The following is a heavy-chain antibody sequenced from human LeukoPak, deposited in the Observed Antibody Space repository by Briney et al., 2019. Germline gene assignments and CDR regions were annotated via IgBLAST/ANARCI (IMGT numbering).Heavy chain of an antibody. CDR1: GGSISSYY. CDR2: IYYSGST. Sequence: SETLSLTCTVSGGSISSYYWSWIQQPPGKGLEWIGYIYYSGSTNYNPSLKSRVTISVDTSKNQFSLKLSSVTAADTAVYYCARSYDSSGYDAFDIWGQGTMVTVSS. J-gene: IGHJ3*02. CDR3: ARSYDSSGYDAFDI. V-gene: IGHV4-59*01. D-gene: IGHD3-22*01.